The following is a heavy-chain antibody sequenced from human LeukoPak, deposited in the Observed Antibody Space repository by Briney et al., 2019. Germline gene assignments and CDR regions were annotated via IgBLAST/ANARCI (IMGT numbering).Heavy chain of an antibody. CDR3: ARGPRQLTR. CDR1: GGSFSGYY. CDR2: INHSGST. Sequence: SETLSLTCAVYGGSFSGYYWSWIRQPPGKGLEWIGEINHSGSTNYNPSLKSRVTISVDTSKNQFSLKLSSVTAADTAVYYCARGPRQLTRWGQGTLVTVSS. D-gene: IGHD6-13*01. V-gene: IGHV4-34*01. J-gene: IGHJ4*02.